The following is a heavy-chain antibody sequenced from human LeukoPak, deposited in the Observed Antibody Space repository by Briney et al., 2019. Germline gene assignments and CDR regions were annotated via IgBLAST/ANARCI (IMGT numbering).Heavy chain of an antibody. V-gene: IGHV1-69*05. CDR3: ARGNSFEFWSGYYRPYYYYYYYMDV. CDR1: GGTFSSYA. J-gene: IGHJ6*03. CDR2: IIPIFGTA. Sequence: SVKVSCKASGGTFSSYAISWVRQAPGQGLEWMGGIIPIFGTANYAQKFQGRVTITTDESTSTAYMELSSLRSEDTAVYYCARGNSFEFWSGYYRPYYYYYYYMDVWGKGTTVTVSS. D-gene: IGHD3-3*01.